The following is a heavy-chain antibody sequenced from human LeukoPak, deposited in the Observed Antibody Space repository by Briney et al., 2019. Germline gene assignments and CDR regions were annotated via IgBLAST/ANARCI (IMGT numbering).Heavy chain of an antibody. J-gene: IGHJ5*02. CDR1: GDTFSNYA. CDR3: ARVRLSAAALSWFDP. CDR2: IIPLFRTA. D-gene: IGHD3-16*01. Sequence: SVKVSCKASGDTFSNYAINWVRQNPGQGFEWMGGIIPLFRTANYAQKFQGRVTITADESASTAYMELNSLRSEDTAVYYCARVRLSAAALSWFDPWGQGTLVTVSS. V-gene: IGHV1-69*13.